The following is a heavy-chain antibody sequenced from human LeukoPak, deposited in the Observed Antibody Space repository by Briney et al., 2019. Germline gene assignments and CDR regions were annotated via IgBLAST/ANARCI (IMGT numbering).Heavy chain of an antibody. CDR1: GFTFSASA. V-gene: IGHV3-73*01. CDR2: IRSKDKNYAT. CDR3: IRHTGDY. J-gene: IGHJ4*02. D-gene: IGHD4-11*01. Sequence: PGGSLRLSCAASGFTFSASAMHWVRQTSGKGLEWVGRIRSKDKNYATAYAASVTGRFTISRDDSKNTAYLQMNSLKTEDTAVYYCIRHTGDYWGQGTLVTVSS.